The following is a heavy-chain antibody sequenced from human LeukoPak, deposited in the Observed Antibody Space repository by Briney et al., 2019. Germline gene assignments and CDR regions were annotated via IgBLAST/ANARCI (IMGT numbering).Heavy chain of an antibody. V-gene: IGHV3-21*01. CDR3: ARGPYGDFGFDS. J-gene: IGHJ4*02. D-gene: IGHD4-17*01. CDR2: ISSSSSYI. CDR1: GFTFSTYE. Sequence: GGSLRLSCAASGFTFSTYEMNWVRQAPGKGLEWVSSISSSSSYIYYADSVKGRFTISRDNAKNSLYLQMNSLRDEDTAVYYCARGPYGDFGFDSWGQGTLVTVSS.